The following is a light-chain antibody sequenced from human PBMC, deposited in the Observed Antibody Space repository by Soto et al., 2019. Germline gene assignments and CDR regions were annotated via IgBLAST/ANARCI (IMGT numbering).Light chain of an antibody. CDR2: DTS. V-gene: IGKV3-11*01. CDR3: HQRYIWPPLT. Sequence: EIVLTQSLATLSLSPGERATLSCRASQSVENYLAWFQQKRGQAPRLLIYDTSNRAAGIPDRFSGSGSGTDFTLTISSLEPEDFAVYYCHQRYIWPPLTFGGGTKVEIK. J-gene: IGKJ4*01. CDR1: QSVENY.